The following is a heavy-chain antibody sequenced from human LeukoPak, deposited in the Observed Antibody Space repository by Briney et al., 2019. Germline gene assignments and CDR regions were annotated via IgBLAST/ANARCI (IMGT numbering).Heavy chain of an antibody. V-gene: IGHV4-4*07. CDR2: IYSGGNT. D-gene: IGHD6-19*01. J-gene: IGHJ4*02. CDR1: GGSISNYY. CDR3: ARPRSSSGWDGDFDY. Sequence: SETLSLTCTVSGGSISNYYWSWIRQPAGKALEWIGRIYSGGNTNYNPSLKSRVTMSVDTSKNQFSLKLSSVTAADTAMYYCARPRSSSGWDGDFDYWGQGTLVTVSS.